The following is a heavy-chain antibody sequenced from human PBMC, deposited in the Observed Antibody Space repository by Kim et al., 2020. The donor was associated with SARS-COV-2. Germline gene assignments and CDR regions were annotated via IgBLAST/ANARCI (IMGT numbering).Heavy chain of an antibody. D-gene: IGHD1-26*01. CDR2: ISYDGSNK. J-gene: IGHJ4*02. V-gene: IGHV3-30*04. Sequence: GGSLRLSCAASGFTFSSYAMHWVRQAPGKGLEWVAVISYDGSNKYYADSVKGRFTISRDNSKITLYLQMNSLRAEDTAVYYCARDSGSYYKGLGYWGQGTLVTVSS. CDR1: GFTFSSYA. CDR3: ARDSGSYYKGLGY.